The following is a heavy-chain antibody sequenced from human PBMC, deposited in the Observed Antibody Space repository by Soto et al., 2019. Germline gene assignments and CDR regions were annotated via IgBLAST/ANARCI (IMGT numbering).Heavy chain of an antibody. CDR2: IDPSNTQT. CDR1: GYSCAGYC. V-gene: IGHV5-10-1*01. J-gene: IGHJ5*02. Sequence: GESLNICWSGAGYSCAGYCITWVRQKPGKAVEWMVRIDPSNTQTYYSPSFRCHVTISVSKSVSTVFLQWSGLRPSDTALYFCSRQMIVSDTGPNFQNFFRSWGQGTPFIV. CDR3: SRQMIVSDTGPNFQNFFRS. D-gene: IGHD2-8*02.